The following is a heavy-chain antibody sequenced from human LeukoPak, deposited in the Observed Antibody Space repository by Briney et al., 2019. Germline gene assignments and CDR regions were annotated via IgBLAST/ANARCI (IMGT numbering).Heavy chain of an antibody. J-gene: IGHJ4*02. Sequence: SETLSLTCAVYGGSFSGYYWSWIRQPPGKGLEWIGEINHSGSTNYNPSLKSRVTMSVDTSKNQFSLKLSSVTVADTAVYYCARAPGTVRYFDWLFLQPFDYWGQGTLVTVSS. V-gene: IGHV4-34*01. CDR1: GGSFSGYY. CDR3: ARAPGTVRYFDWLFLQPFDY. CDR2: INHSGST. D-gene: IGHD3-9*01.